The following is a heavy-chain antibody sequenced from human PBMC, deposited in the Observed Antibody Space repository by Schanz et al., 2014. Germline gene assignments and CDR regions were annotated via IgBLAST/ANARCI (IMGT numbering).Heavy chain of an antibody. CDR1: RYTFNTYG. D-gene: IGHD5-18*01. Sequence: QVQLVQSGSELKKPGASVKVSCEASRYTFNTYGLNWVRQAPGQGLEWMGWITAYNGDTNYALKLQGRVTMTTDTSTGTAYMELRSLRSDDTALYYCTRGGYSYALSAFDIWGQGTMVTVSS. J-gene: IGHJ3*02. CDR3: TRGGYSYALSAFDI. V-gene: IGHV1-18*01. CDR2: ITAYNGDT.